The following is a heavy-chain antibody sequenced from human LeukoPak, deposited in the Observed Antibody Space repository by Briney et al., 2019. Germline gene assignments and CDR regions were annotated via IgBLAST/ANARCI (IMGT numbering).Heavy chain of an antibody. CDR1: GFTFSSYA. J-gene: IGHJ4*02. CDR3: ARAPPHRHFDWPHDY. Sequence: TGGSLRLSCAASGFTFSSYAMSWVRQAPGKGLEWVSAISGSGSTIYYADSVKGRFTISRDNAKNSLYLQMNSLRAEDTAVYYCARAPPHRHFDWPHDYWGQGTLVTVSS. V-gene: IGHV3-23*01. CDR2: ISGSGSTI. D-gene: IGHD3-9*01.